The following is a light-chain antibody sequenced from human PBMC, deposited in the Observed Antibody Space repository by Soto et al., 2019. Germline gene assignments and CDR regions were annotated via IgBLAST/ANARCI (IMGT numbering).Light chain of an antibody. CDR2: KAS. CDR1: QSISSW. J-gene: IGKJ1*01. Sequence: DIQMTQSPSTLSASVGDRVTITCRASQSISSWLAWYQQKPGKAPKLLIYKASTLESGVPSRFSGSGSGTTFTLTIRSLQPDDFATYYCQHYNSYSEAFGQGTKVDIK. V-gene: IGKV1-5*03. CDR3: QHYNSYSEA.